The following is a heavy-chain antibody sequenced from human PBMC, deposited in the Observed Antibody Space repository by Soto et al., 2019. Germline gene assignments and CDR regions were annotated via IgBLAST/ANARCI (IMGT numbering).Heavy chain of an antibody. V-gene: IGHV3-23*01. D-gene: IGHD3-3*01. Sequence: GGSLRLSCAASGVSFNKYAMSLVGQAPGKGLEWVSAIRGRGGYTYYADSVKGRFTISRDNSKNTLDLQMNSRRADDTAIYYCAKSQSVGDAFDMWGQGTMFTAS. CDR3: AKSQSVGDAFDM. CDR2: IRGRGGYT. CDR1: GVSFNKYA. J-gene: IGHJ3*02.